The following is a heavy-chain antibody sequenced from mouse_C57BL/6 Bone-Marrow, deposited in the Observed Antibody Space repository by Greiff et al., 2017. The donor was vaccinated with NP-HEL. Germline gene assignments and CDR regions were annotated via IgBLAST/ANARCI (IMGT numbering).Heavy chain of an antibody. CDR3: ANIVTTDY. V-gene: IGHV5-6*01. CDR2: ISSGGSYT. D-gene: IGHD2-5*01. J-gene: IGHJ2*01. CDR1: GFTFSSYG. Sequence: DVQLVESGGDLVKPGGSLKLSCAASGFTFSSYGMSWVRQTPDKRLEWVATISSGGSYTYYPDSVKGRFTISRDNAKNTLYLQMSSLKSEDTAMYYCANIVTTDYWGQGTTLTVSS.